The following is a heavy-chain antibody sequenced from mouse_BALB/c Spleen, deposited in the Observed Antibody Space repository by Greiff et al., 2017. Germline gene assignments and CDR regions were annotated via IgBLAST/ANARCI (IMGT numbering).Heavy chain of an antibody. CDR2: INPYNDGT. CDR3: ARSGFYDGYYGGSMDY. J-gene: IGHJ4*01. Sequence: VQLKQSGPELVKPGASVKMSCKASGYTFTSYVMHWVKQKPGQGLEWIGYINPYNDGTKYNEKFKGKATLTSDKSSSTAYMELSSLTSEDSAVYYCARSGFYDGYYGGSMDYWGQGTSVTVSS. D-gene: IGHD2-3*01. V-gene: IGHV1-14*01. CDR1: GYTFTSYV.